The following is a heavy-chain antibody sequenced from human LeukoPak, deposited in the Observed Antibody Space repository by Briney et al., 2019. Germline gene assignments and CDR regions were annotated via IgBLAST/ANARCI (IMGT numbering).Heavy chain of an antibody. CDR2: ITSDGSST. CDR3: ARGMPTNFDY. Sequence: GGSLRLSCAASGFTFSSYWMHWDRQVPGKGLDWVTRITSDGSSTSSADSVKGRFTISRDNAKNTLYLQMNSLRVEDTAVYYCARGMPTNFDYWGQGALVTVSS. CDR1: GFTFSSYW. J-gene: IGHJ4*02. V-gene: IGHV3-74*01. D-gene: IGHD1-26*01.